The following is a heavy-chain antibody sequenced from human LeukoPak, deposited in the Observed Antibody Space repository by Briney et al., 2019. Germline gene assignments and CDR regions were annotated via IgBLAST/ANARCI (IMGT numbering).Heavy chain of an antibody. J-gene: IGHJ6*02. D-gene: IGHD6-19*01. Sequence: ASVTVSCMASGYTFTSYGISWVRQAPGQGLEWMGWISAYNGNTNYAQKLQGRVTMTTDTSTSTAYMELRSLRSGDTAVYYCARALPLAVAGNYYYGMDVWGQGTTVTVSS. CDR2: ISAYNGNT. CDR1: GYTFTSYG. CDR3: ARALPLAVAGNYYYGMDV. V-gene: IGHV1-18*01.